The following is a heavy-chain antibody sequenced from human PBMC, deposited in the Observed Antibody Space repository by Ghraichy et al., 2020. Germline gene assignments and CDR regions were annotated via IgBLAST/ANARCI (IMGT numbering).Heavy chain of an antibody. J-gene: IGHJ5*02. CDR2: ISSSSSYI. V-gene: IGHV3-21*01. CDR1: GFTFSSYS. Sequence: GSLRLSCAASGFTFSSYSMNWVRQAPGKGLEWVSSISSSSSYIYYADSVKGRFTISRDNAKNSLYLQMNSLRAEDTAVYYCARDSPLLYCSGGSCYLVGNWFDPWAREPWSPSPQ. CDR3: ARDSPLLYCSGGSCYLVGNWFDP. D-gene: IGHD2-15*01.